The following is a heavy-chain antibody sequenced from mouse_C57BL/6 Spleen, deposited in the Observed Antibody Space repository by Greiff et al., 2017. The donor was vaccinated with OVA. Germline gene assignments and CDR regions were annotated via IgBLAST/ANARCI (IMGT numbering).Heavy chain of an antibody. V-gene: IGHV1-69*01. J-gene: IGHJ3*01. CDR3: ARLGIYYGTPWFAY. CDR1: GYTFTSYW. D-gene: IGHD2-1*01. Sequence: VQLQQPGAELVMPGASVKLSCKASGYTFTSYWMHWVKQRPGQGLEWIGEIDPSDSYTNYNQKFKGKSTLTVDKSSSTAYMQLSSLTSEDSAVYYCARLGIYYGTPWFAYWGQGTLVTVSA. CDR2: IDPSDSYT.